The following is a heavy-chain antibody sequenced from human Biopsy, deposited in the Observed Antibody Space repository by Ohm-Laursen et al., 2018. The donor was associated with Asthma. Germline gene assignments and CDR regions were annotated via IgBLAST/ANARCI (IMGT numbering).Heavy chain of an antibody. CDR2: THHSGYT. CDR3: ARHDHRWDTYADF. J-gene: IGHJ4*02. D-gene: IGHD2-2*01. V-gene: IGHV4-34*01. Sequence: SDTLSLTCAVYGGSFSSNYWSWIRQTPGKGLEWLGDTHHSGYTNYNPSLSSRLTLSVDTSKNQFSLRLPSVTAADTAVYYCARHDHRWDTYADFWGQGTLVTVSS. CDR1: GGSFSSNY.